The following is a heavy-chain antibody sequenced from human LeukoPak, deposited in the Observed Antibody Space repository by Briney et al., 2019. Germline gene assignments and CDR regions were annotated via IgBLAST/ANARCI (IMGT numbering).Heavy chain of an antibody. CDR1: GYTFTGYY. CDR2: INPNSGGT. V-gene: IGHV1-2*06. Sequence: GASVKVSCKASGYTFTGYYIHWVRQAPGQGLEWMGRINPNSGGTNYAQKFQGRVTMTRDTSISTAYMELRSLRSDDTAVYYCARVGDYGGNSVNYWGQGTLVTVSS. CDR3: ARVGDYGGNSVNY. D-gene: IGHD4-23*01. J-gene: IGHJ4*02.